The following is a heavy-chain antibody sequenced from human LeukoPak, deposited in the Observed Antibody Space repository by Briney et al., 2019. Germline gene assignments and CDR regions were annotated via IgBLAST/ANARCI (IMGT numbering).Heavy chain of an antibody. CDR1: GFTVGTYY. V-gene: IGHV3-66*01. Sequence: GGSLRLSCTASGFTVGTYYMSWVRQAPGKGLEWVSVIYNGTKTDYADSVKGRFTIPRDTSKNTLFLQMTTLRVEDTAVYYCARGPQDFDYWGQGTPVTVSS. CDR2: IYNGTKT. J-gene: IGHJ4*02. CDR3: ARGPQDFDY.